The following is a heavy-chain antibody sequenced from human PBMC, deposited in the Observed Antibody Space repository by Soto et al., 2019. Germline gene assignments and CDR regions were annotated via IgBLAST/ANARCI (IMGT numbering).Heavy chain of an antibody. CDR3: AKNGLDNSPSAIDS. CDR1: GFTFRNNV. Sequence: GGSLRLSCAASGFTFRNNVLSWVRQAPGKGLDWVSGITGRGRDTYYADSVKGRFTISRDNSGNMVFLQMNSLRAEDTALYYCAKNGLDNSPSAIDSLGRGTLVTVAS. J-gene: IGHJ4*02. V-gene: IGHV3-23*01. CDR2: ITGRGRDT. D-gene: IGHD2-8*01.